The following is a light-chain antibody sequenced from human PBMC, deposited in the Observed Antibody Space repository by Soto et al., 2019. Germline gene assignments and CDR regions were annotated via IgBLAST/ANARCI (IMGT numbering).Light chain of an antibody. CDR1: QSISSW. V-gene: IGKV1-5*01. J-gene: IGKJ1*01. Sequence: DIQMTQSPSTLSASVGDRVTITCRASQSISSWLAWYQQKPGKAPKLLIYDAASLESGLPSRFSGSGSGTEFTLTISSLQPDDFATYYCQQYNSYLTCGQGTKVEIK. CDR3: QQYNSYLT. CDR2: DAA.